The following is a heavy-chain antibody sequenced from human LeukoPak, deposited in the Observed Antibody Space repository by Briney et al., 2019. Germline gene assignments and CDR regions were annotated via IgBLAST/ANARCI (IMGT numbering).Heavy chain of an antibody. Sequence: GGSLRLSCAASGFTVSGNYMSWVRQAPGKGLEWVSVIYSGGSTYYADSVRGRFTISRDNAKNTLYLQMNSLRAEDTAVYYCAREGRGSSSWLDYWGQGALVTVSS. CDR3: AREGRGSSSWLDY. J-gene: IGHJ4*02. CDR1: GFTVSGNY. D-gene: IGHD6-13*01. V-gene: IGHV3-53*01. CDR2: IYSGGST.